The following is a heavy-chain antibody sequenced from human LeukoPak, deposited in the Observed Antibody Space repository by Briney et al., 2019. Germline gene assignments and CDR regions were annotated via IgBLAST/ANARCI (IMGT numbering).Heavy chain of an antibody. Sequence: PSETLSLTCAVYGGSFSGYYWSWIRQPPGKGLEWIGEINHSGSTNYNPSLKSRVTISVDTSKNQFSLTLSSVTAADTAVYYCARTTVTVSHFDYWGQGTLVTVSS. CDR1: GGSFSGYY. D-gene: IGHD4-17*01. CDR2: INHSGST. J-gene: IGHJ4*02. CDR3: ARTTVTVSHFDY. V-gene: IGHV4-34*01.